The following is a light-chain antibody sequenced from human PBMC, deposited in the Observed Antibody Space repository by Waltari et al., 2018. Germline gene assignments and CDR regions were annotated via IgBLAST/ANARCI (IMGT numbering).Light chain of an antibody. CDR3: QSYDTSLSVV. CDR1: GSNIGAGSA. CDR2: GSS. V-gene: IGLV1-40*01. J-gene: IGLJ3*02. Sequence: QSVLTQPPSVSGAPGQRVTISCTGSGSNIGAGSAVHWYQQLPRAAPKLLIYGSSTRPLGVPDRFFGSTSGTSASLGITGLQAEDEADYYCQSYDTSLSVVFGGGTKLTVL.